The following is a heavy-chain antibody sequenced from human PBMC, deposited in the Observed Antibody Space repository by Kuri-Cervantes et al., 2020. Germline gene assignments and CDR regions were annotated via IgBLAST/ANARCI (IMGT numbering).Heavy chain of an antibody. CDR3: AITDTAMALNGY. CDR2: INPNSGGT. J-gene: IGHJ4*02. CDR1: GYTFTGYY. V-gene: IGHV1-2*02. D-gene: IGHD5-18*01. Sequence: ASVKVSCRASGYTFTGYYMHWVRQAPGQGLEWMGWINPNSGGTGYAQKFQGRVTMTRNTSISTAYMELSSLRSEDTAVYYCAITDTAMALNGYWGQGTLVTVSS.